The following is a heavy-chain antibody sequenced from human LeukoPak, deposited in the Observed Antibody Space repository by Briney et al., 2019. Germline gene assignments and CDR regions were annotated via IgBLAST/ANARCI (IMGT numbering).Heavy chain of an antibody. V-gene: IGHV3-23*01. Sequence: GGSLRLSCAASGFTFSSAGMHWVRQAPGKGLEWVSAISGSSRDTHYIDSVKGRFTISRDNSKNTLYLQMNSLRADDTAVYYCARYCSGGSCFLNYYGMDVWGQGTTVTVSS. CDR1: GFTFSSAG. D-gene: IGHD2-15*01. CDR2: ISGSSRDT. J-gene: IGHJ6*02. CDR3: ARYCSGGSCFLNYYGMDV.